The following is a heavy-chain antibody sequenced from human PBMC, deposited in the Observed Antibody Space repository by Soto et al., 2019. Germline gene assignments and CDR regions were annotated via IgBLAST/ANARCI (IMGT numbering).Heavy chain of an antibody. CDR3: ARGVDPTYYDFWSGPLYGMDV. Sequence: ASVKVSCKASGYTFTGYYMHWVRQAPGQGLEWMGWINPNSGGTNYAQKFQGRVTMTRDKSISTAYMELSRRRSDDTAVYYCARGVDPTYYDFWSGPLYGMDVWGQGTTVTVSS. CDR1: GYTFTGYY. V-gene: IGHV1-2*02. D-gene: IGHD3-3*01. CDR2: INPNSGGT. J-gene: IGHJ6*02.